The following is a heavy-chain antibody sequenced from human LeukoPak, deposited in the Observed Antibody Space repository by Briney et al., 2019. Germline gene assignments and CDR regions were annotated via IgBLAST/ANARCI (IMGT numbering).Heavy chain of an antibody. CDR1: GFTFSGSA. V-gene: IGHV3-73*01. CDR3: TRVVRGVTREDY. J-gene: IGHJ4*02. D-gene: IGHD3-10*01. CDR2: IRSKANSYAT. Sequence: GGSLRLSCAASGFTFSGSAMHWVRQASGKGLEWVGRIRSKANSYATAYAASVKGRFTISRDDSKNTAYLQMNSLKTEDTAVYYCTRVVRGVTREDYWGQGTLVTVSS.